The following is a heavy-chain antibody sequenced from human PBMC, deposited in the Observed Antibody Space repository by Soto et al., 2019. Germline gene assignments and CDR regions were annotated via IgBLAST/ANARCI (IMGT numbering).Heavy chain of an antibody. CDR2: IDPRDSYT. Sequence: GESLKISCKGSGYSFTTYWIPWVRQMPGKGLEWMGMIDPRDSYTNYSPSFEGHVTISADKSSSTAYLQWSSLKASDTAIYYCARRYSDSRPDYWAQGTLVPVSS. CDR1: GYSFTTYW. CDR3: ARRYSDSRPDY. V-gene: IGHV5-10-1*01. J-gene: IGHJ4*02. D-gene: IGHD3-9*01.